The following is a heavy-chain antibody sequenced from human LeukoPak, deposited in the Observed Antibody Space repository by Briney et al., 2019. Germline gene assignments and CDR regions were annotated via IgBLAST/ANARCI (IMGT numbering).Heavy chain of an antibody. V-gene: IGHV4-4*07. CDR1: GGSISSYY. CDR3: ARENYSWIQLWSSPYFDY. J-gene: IGHJ4*02. CDR2: IYTSGST. Sequence: SETLSLTCTVSGGSISSYYWSWIRQPAGKGLEWIGRIYTSGSTNYNPSLKSRVTMPVDTSKNQFSLKLSSVTAADTAVYYCARENYSWIQLWSSPYFDYWGQGTLVTVSS. D-gene: IGHD5-18*01.